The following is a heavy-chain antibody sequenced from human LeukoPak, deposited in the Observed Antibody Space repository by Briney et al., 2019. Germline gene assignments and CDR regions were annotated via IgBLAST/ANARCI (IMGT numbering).Heavy chain of an antibody. CDR3: ARAPTPIAAADY. CDR2: IIPIFGTA. J-gene: IGHJ4*02. CDR1: GGTFSSYA. D-gene: IGHD6-13*01. V-gene: IGHV1-69*13. Sequence: EASVKVSCKASGGTFSSYAISWVRQAPGQGLEWMGGIIPIFGTANYAQKFQGRVTITADESTSTAYMELSSLRSEDTAVYYCARAPTPIAAADYWGQGTLVTVSS.